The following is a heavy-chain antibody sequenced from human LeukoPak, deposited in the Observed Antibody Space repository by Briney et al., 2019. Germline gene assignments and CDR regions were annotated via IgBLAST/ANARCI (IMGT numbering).Heavy chain of an antibody. D-gene: IGHD3-10*01. CDR3: ARGEFYGSAPMPDY. J-gene: IGHJ4*02. CDR2: INPNSGGT. CDR1: GYTFTGYY. V-gene: IGHV1-2*02. Sequence: ASVKVSCKASGYTFTGYYMHWVRQAPGQGLEWMGWINPNSGGTNYAQKFQGRVTMTRDTSISTAYMELSRLRSDDTAVYYCARGEFYGSAPMPDYWGQGTLVTVSS.